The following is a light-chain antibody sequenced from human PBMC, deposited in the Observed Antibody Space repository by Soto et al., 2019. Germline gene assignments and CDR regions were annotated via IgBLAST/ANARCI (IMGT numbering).Light chain of an antibody. Sequence: EIVLTQSPASMSLCPGAQYNHYCRASKSVSSYLAWYQQKPGQAPRLLIYGASSRATGIPARFSGSGSGTDFTLTSSRLEPEDFAVYYCQQYGSSPFTFGPGTKVDIK. J-gene: IGKJ3*01. CDR3: QQYGSSPFT. V-gene: IGKV3-20*01. CDR1: KSVSSY. CDR2: GAS.